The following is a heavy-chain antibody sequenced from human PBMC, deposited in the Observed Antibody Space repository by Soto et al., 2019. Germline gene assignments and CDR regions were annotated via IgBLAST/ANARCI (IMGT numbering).Heavy chain of an antibody. Sequence: SETLSLTCTVSGGSISSSSYYWGWIRQPPGKGLEWIGSIYYSGSTYYNPSLKSRVTISVDTSKNQFSLKLSSVTAADTAVYYCARHTGAGDIVVVVAPISDYYYYYMDVWGKGTTVTVSS. CDR3: ARHTGAGDIVVVVAPISDYYYYYMDV. V-gene: IGHV4-39*01. D-gene: IGHD2-15*01. CDR1: GGSISSSSYY. CDR2: IYYSGST. J-gene: IGHJ6*03.